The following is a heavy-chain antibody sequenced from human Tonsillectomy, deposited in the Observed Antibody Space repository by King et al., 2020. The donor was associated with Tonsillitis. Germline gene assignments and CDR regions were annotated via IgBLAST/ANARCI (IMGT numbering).Heavy chain of an antibody. J-gene: IGHJ6*03. V-gene: IGHV4-61*02. CDR1: GGSISSGSYY. Sequence: VQLQESGPGLVKPSQTLSLTCTVSGGSISSGSYYWSWIRQPAGKGLEWIGRIYTSGSTNYNPSLKSRVTISVDTSKNQFSLKLSSVTAADTAVYYCARGDFWSGRLNSYYYYYYMDVWGKGTTVTVSS. CDR3: ARGDFWSGRLNSYYYYYYMDV. D-gene: IGHD3-3*01. CDR2: IYTSGST.